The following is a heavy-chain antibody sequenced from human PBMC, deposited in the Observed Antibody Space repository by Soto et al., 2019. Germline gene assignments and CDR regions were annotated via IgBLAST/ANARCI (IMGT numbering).Heavy chain of an antibody. J-gene: IGHJ4*02. CDR3: AGHSSSSGTRIDY. D-gene: IGHD6-13*01. CDR1: GGSISISDW. Sequence: SDTQSLTSAVSGGSISISDWLSWVRQPPGKGLEWIGEIYHSGSTNYNPSLKSRVSITVDKSKNQFSLKLSSVTAADTAVYYCAGHSSSSGTRIDYWGQGTLVTVSS. V-gene: IGHV4-4*02. CDR2: IYHSGST.